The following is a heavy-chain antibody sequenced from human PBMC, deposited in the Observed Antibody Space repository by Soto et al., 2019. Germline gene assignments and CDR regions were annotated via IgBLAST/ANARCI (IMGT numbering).Heavy chain of an antibody. CDR3: AKDSRKGVDWNYVHYYYGMDV. CDR1: GFTFSSYG. CDR2: ISYDGSNK. J-gene: IGHJ6*02. Sequence: GGSLRLSCAASGFTFSSYGMHWVRQAPGKGLEWVAVISYDGSNKYYADSVKGRFTISRDNSKNTLYLQMNSLRAEDTAVYYCAKDSRKGVDWNYVHYYYGMDVWGQGTTVTVSS. V-gene: IGHV3-30*18. D-gene: IGHD1-7*01.